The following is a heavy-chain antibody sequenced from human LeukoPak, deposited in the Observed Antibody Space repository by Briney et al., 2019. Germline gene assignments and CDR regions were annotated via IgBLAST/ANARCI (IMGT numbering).Heavy chain of an antibody. Sequence: ESGPTLVNPTQTLTLTCTFSGFSLSTSGMCVSWIRQPPGKGLEWIGFIFYSGTTNYNPSLKSRVAISVDTSKNQFSLKLSSVTAADTAVYYCARGGWNKFDYWGQGTLVTVSS. CDR2: IFYSGTT. CDR3: ARGGWNKFDY. D-gene: IGHD3-22*01. CDR1: GFSLSTSGMC. V-gene: IGHV4-61*08. J-gene: IGHJ4*02.